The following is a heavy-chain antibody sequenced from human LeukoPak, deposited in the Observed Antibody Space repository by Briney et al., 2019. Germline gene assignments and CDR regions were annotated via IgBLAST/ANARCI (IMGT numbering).Heavy chain of an antibody. CDR2: IRYDGSNK. V-gene: IGHV3-30*02. CDR1: GFTFSSYG. CDR3: AKEGYCSSTSCYTNY. J-gene: IGHJ4*02. Sequence: GGSLRLSCVASGFTFSSYGMHWVRQAPGKGLEWVAFIRYDGSNKYYADSVKGRFTISRDNSKNTLYLQMNSLRAEDTAVYYCAKEGYCSSTSCYTNYWGQGTLVTVSS. D-gene: IGHD2-2*02.